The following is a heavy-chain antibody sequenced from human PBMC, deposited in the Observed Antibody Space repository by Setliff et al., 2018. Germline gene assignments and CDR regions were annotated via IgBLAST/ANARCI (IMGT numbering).Heavy chain of an antibody. J-gene: IGHJ6*03. CDR2: INPTGGST. D-gene: IGHD3-22*01. V-gene: IGHV1-46*01. CDR1: GYTFTESI. CDR3: ARDRNDNYESSGYYYAGGYMDV. Sequence: GASVKVSCKASGYTFTESIVSWVRQAPGQGLEWMGLINPTGGSTSYAQKFQGRVTVTRDTSTSTVFMELSSLRSEDTAVYYCARDRNDNYESSGYYYAGGYMDVWGKGTTVTVSS.